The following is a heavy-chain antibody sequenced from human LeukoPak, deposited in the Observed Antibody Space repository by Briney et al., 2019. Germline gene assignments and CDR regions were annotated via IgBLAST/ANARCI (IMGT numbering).Heavy chain of an antibody. Sequence: GGSLRLSCAASGFTFDDYAMHWVRQAPGKGLEWVSGISWNSGSIGYVDSVKGRFTISRDNAKNSLYLQMNSLRTEDTALYYCAKDISPYDSSGIDYWGQGTLVTVSS. J-gene: IGHJ4*02. CDR1: GFTFDDYA. CDR2: ISWNSGSI. CDR3: AKDISPYDSSGIDY. D-gene: IGHD3-22*01. V-gene: IGHV3-9*01.